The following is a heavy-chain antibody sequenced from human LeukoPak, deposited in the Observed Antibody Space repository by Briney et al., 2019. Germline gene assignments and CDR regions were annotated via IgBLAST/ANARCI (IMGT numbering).Heavy chain of an antibody. CDR2: IRYDGSNK. D-gene: IGHD3-10*01. CDR3: AKDRSPVRSGYFDY. J-gene: IGHJ4*02. V-gene: IGHV3-30*02. Sequence: PGGSLRLSCAASGFTFSSYGMHWVRQAPGKGLEWVAFIRYDGSNKYYADSVKGRFTISRDNSKNTLYLQMNSLRAEDTAVYYCAKDRSPVRSGYFDYWGQGTLVTVSS. CDR1: GFTFSSYG.